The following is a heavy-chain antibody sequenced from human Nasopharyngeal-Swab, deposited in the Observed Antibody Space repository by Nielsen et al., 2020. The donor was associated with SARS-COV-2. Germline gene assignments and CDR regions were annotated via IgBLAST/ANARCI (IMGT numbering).Heavy chain of an antibody. CDR2: IYYSGST. Sequence: GSLRLSCTVSGGSISSYYWSWIRQPPGKGLEWIGYIYYSGSTNYSPSLKSRVTISVDTSKNQFPLKLSSVTAADTAVYYCARGYSSGWYFDWGQGTLVTVSS. CDR1: GGSISSYY. J-gene: IGHJ4*02. CDR3: ARGYSSGWYFD. V-gene: IGHV4-59*08. D-gene: IGHD6-19*01.